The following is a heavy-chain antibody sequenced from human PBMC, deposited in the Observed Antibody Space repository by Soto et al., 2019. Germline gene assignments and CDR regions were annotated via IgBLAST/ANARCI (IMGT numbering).Heavy chain of an antibody. J-gene: IGHJ4*02. CDR3: ARSYSSNFYYFDY. V-gene: IGHV3-53*02. CDR1: GFTVSTNN. Sequence: EVQLVETGGDLVQPGGSLRLSCAASGFTVSTNNMNWVRRTPEKGLEWVSILYGGGSTDYADSVKGRFTISRDNSKNTLFLQMNSLRAEDTAVYYCARSYSSNFYYFDYWGQGTLVIVSS. CDR2: LYGGGST. D-gene: IGHD6-13*01.